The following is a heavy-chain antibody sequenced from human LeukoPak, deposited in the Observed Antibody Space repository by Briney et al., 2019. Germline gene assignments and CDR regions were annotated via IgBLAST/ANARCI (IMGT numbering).Heavy chain of an antibody. V-gene: IGHV3-20*04. J-gene: IGHJ3*02. D-gene: IGHD2-2*02. CDR2: ITNWNGGST. CDR3: ARCSRSSTDCYSAFDI. CDR1: GFTFNDYG. Sequence: GGSLRLSCEASGFTFNDYGMSWVRQSTGKGLEWVSAITNWNGGSTGYADSVRGRFTPSRDNAKNSLYLQMNSLRAEDTALYYCARCSRSSTDCYSAFDIWGEGAMVTVSS.